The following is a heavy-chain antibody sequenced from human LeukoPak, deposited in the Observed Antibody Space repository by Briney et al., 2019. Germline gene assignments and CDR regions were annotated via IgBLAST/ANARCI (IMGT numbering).Heavy chain of an antibody. CDR1: GFTFSNYW. CDR2: IKQDGSEK. CDR3: VSTATFDH. D-gene: IGHD5/OR15-5a*01. J-gene: IGHJ4*02. V-gene: IGHV3-7*05. Sequence: SGGSLRLSCAASGFTFSNYWMSWVRQAPGKGLEWVANIKQDGSEKYYVDSVKGRFTISRDNARNSLYLQMNSLRAEDTAVYYCVSTATFDHWGQGTLVTVSS.